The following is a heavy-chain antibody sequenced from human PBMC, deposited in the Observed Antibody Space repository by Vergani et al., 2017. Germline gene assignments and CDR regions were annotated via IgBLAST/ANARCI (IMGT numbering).Heavy chain of an antibody. CDR3: ARALWGQLELNYYYYGMDV. J-gene: IGHJ6*02. V-gene: IGHV1-2*04. CDR1: GYTFTGYY. CDR2: INPNSGGT. Sequence: QVQLVQSGAEVKKPGASVKVSCKASGYTFTGYYMHWVRQAPGQGLEWMGWINPNSGGTNYAQKFQGWVTMTRDTSISTAYMELSRLRSDDTAVYYCARALWGQLELNYYYYGMDVWGQGTTVTVSS. D-gene: IGHD1-1*01.